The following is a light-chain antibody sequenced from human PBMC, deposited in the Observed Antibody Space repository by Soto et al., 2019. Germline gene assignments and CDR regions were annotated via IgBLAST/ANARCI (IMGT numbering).Light chain of an antibody. CDR2: WAS. CDR3: QHYYSDPPWT. CDR1: QSVLYSFNNKNY. V-gene: IGKV4-1*01. J-gene: IGKJ1*01. Sequence: DIVMTQSPDSLAVSLGERATINCRSSQSVLYSFNNKNYLGWYQQKPGQAPKLLIYWASTRASGVPDRFSGSGSGTDFTLTISSLQAEDVAVYYCQHYYSDPPWTFGQGTSVEIK.